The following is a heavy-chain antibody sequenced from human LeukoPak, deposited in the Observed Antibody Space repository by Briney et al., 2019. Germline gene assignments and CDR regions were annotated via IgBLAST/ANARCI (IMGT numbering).Heavy chain of an antibody. V-gene: IGHV1-46*01. CDR3: ARAGYNSWTGYIVSKWFDP. CDR1: GYSFSTHW. D-gene: IGHD3/OR15-3a*01. CDR2: INPSGGFT. Sequence: ASVKVSCKASGYSFSTHWMHWVRQAPGQGLEWMGIINPSGGFTSYAQKLQGRVTVTRDMSTSTVYMELSNLRSEDTAVYYCARAGYNSWTGYIVSKWFDPWGQGTLVTVSS. J-gene: IGHJ5*02.